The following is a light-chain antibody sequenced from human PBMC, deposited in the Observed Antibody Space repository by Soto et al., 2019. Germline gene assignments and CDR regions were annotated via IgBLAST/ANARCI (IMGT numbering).Light chain of an antibody. Sequence: DIQVTQSPSTLSASVGDAVTITCRASESIDNWLAWYQQKPGKAPKLLNFAASTLVRGVPSKFSGRGSGTELTLTISRLQADDFATCYFQQYQTDWTFGQGTKVEIK. CDR3: QQYQTDWT. V-gene: IGKV1-5*01. CDR2: AAS. CDR1: ESIDNW. J-gene: IGKJ1*01.